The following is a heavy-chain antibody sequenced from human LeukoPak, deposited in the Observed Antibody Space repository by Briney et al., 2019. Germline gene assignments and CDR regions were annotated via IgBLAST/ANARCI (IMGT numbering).Heavy chain of an antibody. Sequence: PSETLSLTCTVSGCTINNYCWSWVRQPAGKGLEWVGGIYTRGSTNYNPSLMSRGTMSADTSKNQIFLKLIAVTGADTAVYYCARGRYCSADICSGGDAFDIWGQGTMVSVSS. V-gene: IGHV4-4*07. D-gene: IGHD2-15*01. J-gene: IGHJ3*02. CDR3: ARGRYCSADICSGGDAFDI. CDR2: IYTRGST. CDR1: GCTINNYC.